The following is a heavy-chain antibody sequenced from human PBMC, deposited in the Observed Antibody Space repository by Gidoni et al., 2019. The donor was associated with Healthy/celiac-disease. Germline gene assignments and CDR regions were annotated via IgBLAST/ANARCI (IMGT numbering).Heavy chain of an antibody. D-gene: IGHD3-16*01. V-gene: IGHV5-51*01. CDR1: GYSFPSYW. CDR3: ARSPYYDYVWGSRKPDPKYNWFDP. CDR2: IYPGDSDT. Sequence: EVQLVQSGAEVKKPGESLKISCKGSGYSFPSYWIGWVRQMPGKGLEWMGIIYPGDSDTGYSPSFQGQVTISADKSISTAYLQWSSLKASDTAMYYCARSPYYDYVWGSRKPDPKYNWFDPWGQGTLVTVSS. J-gene: IGHJ5*02.